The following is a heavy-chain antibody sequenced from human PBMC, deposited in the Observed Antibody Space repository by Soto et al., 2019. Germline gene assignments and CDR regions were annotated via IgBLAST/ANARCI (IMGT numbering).Heavy chain of an antibody. CDR3: ARDPEYSSSWSTVGY. J-gene: IGHJ4*02. D-gene: IGHD6-13*01. Sequence: ASVKVSCKASGYTFTSYAMHWVRQAPGQRLEWMGWINAGNGNTKYSQKFQGRVAITRDTSASTAYIELSSLRSEDTAVYYCARDPEYSSSWSTVGYWGQGTLVTVSS. CDR2: INAGNGNT. V-gene: IGHV1-3*01. CDR1: GYTFTSYA.